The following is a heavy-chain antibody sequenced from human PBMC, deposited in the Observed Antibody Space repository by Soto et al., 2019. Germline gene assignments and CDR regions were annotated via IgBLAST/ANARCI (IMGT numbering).Heavy chain of an antibody. CDR2: ISAYNGNT. V-gene: IGHV1-18*01. CDR1: GYTFTSYG. J-gene: IGHJ3*02. Sequence: ASVKVSCKASGYTFTSYGISWVRQAPGQGLEWMGWISAYNGNTNYAQKLQGRVTMTTDTSTSTAYMELRSLRSDDTAVYYCAGIYYWSGSSGYRVQFYDFDIWGQGTMVTVSS. D-gene: IGHD2-15*01. CDR3: AGIYYWSGSSGYRVQFYDFDI.